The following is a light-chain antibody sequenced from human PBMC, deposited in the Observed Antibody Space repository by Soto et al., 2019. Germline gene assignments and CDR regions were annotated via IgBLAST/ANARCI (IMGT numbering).Light chain of an antibody. V-gene: IGKV1-27*01. Sequence: PMTQSPPSLSASMGDRVTFTCRASHDIGNSLAWYQQRPGKGPRLRIYDASTLHSGVPTRFRGSGSGTDFTLVIDSLRPEDIATYYCQNANSAPLTFGGGTKVEVK. CDR3: QNANSAPLT. J-gene: IGKJ4*01. CDR2: DAS. CDR1: HDIGNS.